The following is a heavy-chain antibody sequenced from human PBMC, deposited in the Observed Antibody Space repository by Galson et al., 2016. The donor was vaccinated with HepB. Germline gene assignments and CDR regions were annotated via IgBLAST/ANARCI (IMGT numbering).Heavy chain of an antibody. V-gene: IGHV4-39*07. CDR2: IYYSGST. CDR3: ARTGQTWLLFDN. D-gene: IGHD3-22*01. J-gene: IGHJ4*02. Sequence: SETLSLTCTVSGGSISGSSYYWGWIRQPPGKGLEWIGSIYYSGSTYYNPSLKSRVTISVDTSKNQFYLKLRYVTAADTAVYYCARTGQTWLLFDNWGQGTLVTVSS. CDR1: GGSISGSSYY.